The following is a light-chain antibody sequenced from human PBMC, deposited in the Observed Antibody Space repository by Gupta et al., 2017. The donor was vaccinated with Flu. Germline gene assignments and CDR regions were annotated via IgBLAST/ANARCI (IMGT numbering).Light chain of an antibody. CDR2: QTS. Sequence: DIQMTQFPSTLSASVGDRVTITCRASESIGSWLAWYQQSPGKAPKLLMFQTSILESGVPSRFSGCGFGTEFTLNISGLQSDDFATYYCQQYNNCWTFGQGTKV. J-gene: IGKJ1*01. CDR3: QQYNNCWT. V-gene: IGKV1-5*03. CDR1: ESIGSW.